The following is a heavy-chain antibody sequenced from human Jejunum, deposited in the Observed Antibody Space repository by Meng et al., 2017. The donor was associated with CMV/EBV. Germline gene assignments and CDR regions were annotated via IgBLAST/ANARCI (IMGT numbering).Heavy chain of an antibody. CDR3: ARYNSSASHDF. CDR2: IKEDGSQT. D-gene: IGHD6-19*01. J-gene: IGHJ4*02. Sequence: AAAGFTFTTDWRTWVRQAPGKGLEWVANIKEDGSQTSYVDSVKGRFTISRDNARNSLCLQMNSLRVEDTAMYYCARYNSSASHDFWGQGTRVTVSS. CDR1: GFTFTTDW. V-gene: IGHV3-7*01.